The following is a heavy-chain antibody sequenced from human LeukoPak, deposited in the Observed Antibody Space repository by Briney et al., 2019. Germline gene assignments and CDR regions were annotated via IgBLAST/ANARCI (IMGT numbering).Heavy chain of an antibody. D-gene: IGHD6-19*01. CDR3: ARDRIAVAGPGWFDP. Sequence: SETLSLTCTVSGGSISSSSYYWSWIRQPAGKGLEWIGRIYTSGSTTYNPSLKSRVTISVDTSKNQFSLKLSSVTAADTAVYYCARDRIAVAGPGWFDPWGQGTLVTVSS. CDR1: GGSISSSSYY. CDR2: IYTSGST. V-gene: IGHV4-61*02. J-gene: IGHJ5*02.